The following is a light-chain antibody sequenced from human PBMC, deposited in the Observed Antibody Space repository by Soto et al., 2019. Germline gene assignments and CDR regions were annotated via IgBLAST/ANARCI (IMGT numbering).Light chain of an antibody. CDR3: SSYSISIAYL. Sequence: QSVLTQPASGSGSPGQSITISCTGTSSDVGGYDYVSWYQLHPGKAPKLMVFEVSNRPSGVSYRFSGSTSGNTASLTISGLQAEDEADYFCSSYSISIAYLFGTGTKVTVL. CDR2: EVS. V-gene: IGLV2-14*01. CDR1: SSDVGGYDY. J-gene: IGLJ1*01.